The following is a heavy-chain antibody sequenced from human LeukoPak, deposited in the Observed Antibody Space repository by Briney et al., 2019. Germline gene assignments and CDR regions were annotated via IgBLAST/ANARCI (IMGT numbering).Heavy chain of an antibody. J-gene: IGHJ4*02. CDR3: ASSRGDLWSAPFDY. CDR2: IYTSGTT. Sequence: KSSETLSLTCTVSSGSISNYYWSWIRQPAGKGLEWIGRIYTSGTTDYNPSLKGRVTMSVDTSKNQFSLKLGSVTAADTAVYYCASSRGDLWSAPFDYWGQGALVTVSS. V-gene: IGHV4-4*07. D-gene: IGHD3-3*01. CDR1: SGSISNYY.